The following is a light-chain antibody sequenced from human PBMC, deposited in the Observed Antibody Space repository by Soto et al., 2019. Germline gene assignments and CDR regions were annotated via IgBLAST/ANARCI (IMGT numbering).Light chain of an antibody. J-gene: IGLJ1*01. Sequence: QSVLTQPPSASGSPGQSVAISCTGTSSDIGAYNYVSWYQQHPGKVPKLIIYEVTNRPSGVPDRFSASKSGNTASLTVSGLQAEDEADYYCAAWDDRLDVYVFGTGTKVTVL. V-gene: IGLV2-8*01. CDR3: AAWDDRLDVYV. CDR2: EVT. CDR1: SSDIGAYNY.